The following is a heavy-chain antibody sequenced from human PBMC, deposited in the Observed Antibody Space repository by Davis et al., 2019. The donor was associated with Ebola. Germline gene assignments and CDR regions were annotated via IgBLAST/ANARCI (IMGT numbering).Heavy chain of an antibody. D-gene: IGHD3-10*01. J-gene: IGHJ4*02. CDR2: IYYSGST. V-gene: IGHV4-30-4*01. CDR3: FTDSMVRGVIY. Sequence: MPSETLSLTCTVSGASIYSADYYWSWIRQPPGKGLEWIGYIYYSGSTYYNPSLKSRVAISVDTSKNQFSLKLSSVTAADTAVYYCFTDSMVRGVIYWGQGTLVTVSS. CDR1: GASIYSADYY.